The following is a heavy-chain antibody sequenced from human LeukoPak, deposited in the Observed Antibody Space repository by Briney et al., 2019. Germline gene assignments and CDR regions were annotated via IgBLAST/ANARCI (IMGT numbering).Heavy chain of an antibody. CDR3: ARGNSGSYGEHYFDY. Sequence: SETLSLTCTVSGGSISSYYWSWIRQPPGKGLEWIGYIYYSGSTNYNPSLKSRVTISVDTSKNQFSLKLSSVTAADTAVYYCARGNSGSYGEHYFDYWGQGTLVTVSS. D-gene: IGHD1-26*01. J-gene: IGHJ4*02. CDR2: IYYSGST. V-gene: IGHV4-59*01. CDR1: GGSISSYY.